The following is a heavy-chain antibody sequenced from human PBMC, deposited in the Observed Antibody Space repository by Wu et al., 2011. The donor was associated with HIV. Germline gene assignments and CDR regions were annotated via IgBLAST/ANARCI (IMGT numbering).Heavy chain of an antibody. Sequence: QVQLVQSGAEVKKPGSSVKVSCKTSGGTLSNYAINWVRQAPGQGLEWMGGIIPIFETANYAQKFQGRVTITADKSTSTAYMELSSLRSEDTAVYYCARGTIVGATGDYYYGMDVWGQGTTVTVSS. D-gene: IGHD1-26*01. J-gene: IGHJ6*02. CDR1: GGTLSNYA. CDR2: IIPIFETA. V-gene: IGHV1-69*06. CDR3: ARGTIVGATGDYYYGMDV.